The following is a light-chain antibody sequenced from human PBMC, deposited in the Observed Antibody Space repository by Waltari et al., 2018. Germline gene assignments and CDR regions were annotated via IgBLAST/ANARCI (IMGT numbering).Light chain of an antibody. CDR3: QQRTDKPPVT. V-gene: IGKV3-11*01. J-gene: IGKJ1*01. CDR1: QSVSVY. Sequence: EVVLTQSPATLSLSPGERATLSCRASQSVSVYLAWYQQKPGQAPRLLIYDASDRATGVPARFSGSGSGTDFTLTIISLEPEDFAVYYCQQRTDKPPVTFGQGTRVEMK. CDR2: DAS.